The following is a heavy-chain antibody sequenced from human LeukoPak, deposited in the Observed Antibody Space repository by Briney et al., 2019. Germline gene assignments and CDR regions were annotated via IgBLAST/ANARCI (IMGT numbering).Heavy chain of an antibody. CDR3: ARDSLGRAATGIAIDY. CDR2: IKQDGSEK. D-gene: IGHD6-13*01. Sequence: PGGSLRLSCAASGFTFSSYWMSWVRQAPGKELEWVANIKQDGSEKYYVDSVKGRFTISRDSAKNSLYLQMNSLRAEDTAVYYCARDSLGRAATGIAIDYWGQGTLVTVSS. V-gene: IGHV3-7*01. J-gene: IGHJ4*02. CDR1: GFTFSSYW.